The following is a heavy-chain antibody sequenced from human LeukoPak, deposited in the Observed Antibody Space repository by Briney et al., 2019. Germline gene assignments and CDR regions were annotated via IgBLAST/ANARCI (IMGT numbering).Heavy chain of an antibody. CDR3: AGDYYYDSSGYGSN. CDR1: GYTFTGYY. Sequence: ASVKVSCKASGYTFTGYYMHWVRQAPGQGLEWMGWINPNSGGTNYAQKFQGRVTMTRDTSISTAYMELGRLRSDDTAVYYCAGDYYYDSSGYGSNWGQGTLVTVSS. CDR2: INPNSGGT. V-gene: IGHV1-2*02. J-gene: IGHJ4*02. D-gene: IGHD3-22*01.